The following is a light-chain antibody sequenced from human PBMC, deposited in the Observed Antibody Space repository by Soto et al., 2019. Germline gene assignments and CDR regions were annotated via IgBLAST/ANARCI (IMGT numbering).Light chain of an antibody. CDR3: MQALQTPLT. CDR1: QSLLDSNGYSR. V-gene: IGKV2-28*01. J-gene: IGKJ5*01. CDR2: LGS. Sequence: DIVMTQSPLSLPVTPGEPASISCRSSQSLLDSNGYSRCDWYLQKPGQSPQLLIYLGSNRASGVPDRFSGSGSGTDFTLKISRVEAEDVGVYYCMQALQTPLTFGQGTRLEIK.